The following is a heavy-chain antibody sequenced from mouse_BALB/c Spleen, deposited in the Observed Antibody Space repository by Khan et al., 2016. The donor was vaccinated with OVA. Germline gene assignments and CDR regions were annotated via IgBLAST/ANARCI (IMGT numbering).Heavy chain of an antibody. CDR1: GYSITSDYA. V-gene: IGHV3-2*02. CDR2: INYSGGT. Sequence: VQFQESGPGLVKPSPSLSFTCTVTGYSITSDYAWNWIRQFPGNKLEWMGYINYSGGTSYLPSLKSRTSITRDQSKNQFFLQLNSVTTEDSATYYCARWFTYWGQGTLFTVS. J-gene: IGHJ3*01. CDR3: ARWFTY.